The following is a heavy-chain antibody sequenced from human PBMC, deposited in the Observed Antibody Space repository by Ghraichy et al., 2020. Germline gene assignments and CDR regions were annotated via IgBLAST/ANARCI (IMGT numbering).Heavy chain of an antibody. CDR3: ARDYGYYYDSSGYYSDY. CDR2: ISSSNSTI. D-gene: IGHD3-22*01. Sequence: GGSLRLSCAASGFTFSSYSMNWVRQAPGKGLEWVSYISSSNSTIYYADSVKGRFTISRDNDKNSLYLQMNSLRDEDTAVYYCARDYGYYYDSSGYYSDYWGQGTLVTVSS. CDR1: GFTFSSYS. J-gene: IGHJ4*02. V-gene: IGHV3-48*02.